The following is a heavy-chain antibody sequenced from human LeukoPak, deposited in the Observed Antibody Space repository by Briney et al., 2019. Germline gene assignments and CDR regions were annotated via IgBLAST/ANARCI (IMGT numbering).Heavy chain of an antibody. D-gene: IGHD4-17*01. Sequence: GGSLRLSCAASGFTFDDYAMHWVRQAPGKGLEWVSGISWNSGSIGYADSVKGRFTISRDNSKNTLYLQMNSLRAEDTAVYYCAREVRHDYGDYPKNFDYWGQGTLVTVSS. CDR2: ISWNSGSI. CDR1: GFTFDDYA. V-gene: IGHV3-9*01. J-gene: IGHJ4*02. CDR3: AREVRHDYGDYPKNFDY.